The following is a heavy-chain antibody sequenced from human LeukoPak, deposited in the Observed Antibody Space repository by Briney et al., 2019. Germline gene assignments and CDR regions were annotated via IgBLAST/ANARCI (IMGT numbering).Heavy chain of an antibody. CDR3: AKGIYSSGWSYFDY. Sequence: GGSLRLSCAASGFSVSNYGMNWVRQAPGKGLQWVSGLSDSADKTYYADSVKGRFTISRDNSKNTLYLQMNSLRAEDTAVYYCAKGIYSSGWSYFDYWGHGTLVTVSS. CDR1: GFSVSNYG. V-gene: IGHV3-23*01. CDR2: LSDSADKT. D-gene: IGHD6-19*01. J-gene: IGHJ4*01.